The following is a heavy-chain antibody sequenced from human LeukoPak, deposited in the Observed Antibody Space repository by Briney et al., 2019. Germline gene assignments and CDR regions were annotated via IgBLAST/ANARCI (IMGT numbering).Heavy chain of an antibody. J-gene: IGHJ4*02. D-gene: IGHD2-15*01. CDR2: IYYSGST. Sequence: EPSETLSLTCTVSGGSISDDGYYWSWIRQHPGKGLEWIGYIYYSGSTNYNPSLKSRVTISVDTSKNQFSLKLSSVTAADTAVYYCARQITGCSGGSCYSGFDYWGQGTLVTVSS. CDR1: GGSISDDGYY. CDR3: ARQITGCSGGSCYSGFDY. V-gene: IGHV4-61*08.